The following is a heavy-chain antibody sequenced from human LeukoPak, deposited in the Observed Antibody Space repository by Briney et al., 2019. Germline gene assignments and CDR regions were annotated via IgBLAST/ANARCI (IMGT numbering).Heavy chain of an antibody. CDR1: GFTFSTYS. CDR3: AKDGGANDAFDI. J-gene: IGHJ3*02. V-gene: IGHV3-21*04. CDR2: ISSSSSHM. D-gene: IGHD2-15*01. Sequence: GGSLRLSCAASGFTFSTYSMNWVRQAPGKGLEWISSISSSSSHMYYTDSVKGRFTISRDNAKNSLYLQMNSLRAEDTAVYYCAKDGGANDAFDIWGQGTMVTVSS.